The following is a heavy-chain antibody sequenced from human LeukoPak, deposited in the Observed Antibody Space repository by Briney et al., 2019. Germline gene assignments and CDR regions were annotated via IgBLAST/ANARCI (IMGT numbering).Heavy chain of an antibody. V-gene: IGHV3-21*01. D-gene: IGHD6-6*01. CDR2: ISSSSSYI. CDR1: GFTFSSYS. CDR3: ARSATYSSSSMDY. J-gene: IGHJ4*02. Sequence: GGSLRLSCAASGFTFSSYSMNWVRQAPGKGLKWVSSISSSSSYIYYADSVKGRFTISRDNAKNSLYLQMNSLRAEDTAVHYCARSATYSSSSMDYWGQGTLVTVSS.